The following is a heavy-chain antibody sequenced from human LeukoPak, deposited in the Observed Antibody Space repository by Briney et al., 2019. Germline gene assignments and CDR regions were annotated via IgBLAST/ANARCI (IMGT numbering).Heavy chain of an antibody. CDR2: IYTSGST. CDR1: GGSISSYY. CDR3: ARTGTTDWFDP. V-gene: IGHV4-4*09. Sequence: SETLSLTCTVSGGSISSYYWSWIRQPPGKGLEWIGYIYTSGSTNYNPSLKSRVTISVDTSKNQFSLKLSSVTAADTAVYYCARTGTTDWFDPWGQGTLVTASS. D-gene: IGHD1-7*01. J-gene: IGHJ5*02.